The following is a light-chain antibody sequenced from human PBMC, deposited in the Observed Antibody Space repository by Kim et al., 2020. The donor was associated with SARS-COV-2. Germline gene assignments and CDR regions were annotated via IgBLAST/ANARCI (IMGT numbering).Light chain of an antibody. CDR1: SSDIGNYNY. CDR3: TSYTSSPTLGD. J-gene: IGLJ1*01. V-gene: IGLV2-14*03. CDR2: DVS. Sequence: QSITISCTGSSSDIGNYNYVSWYQHHPGKAPKLLIYDVSKRPSGVSNRFSGSKSGNTASLTISGLQADDETDYYCTSYTSSPTLGDFGTGTKVTVL.